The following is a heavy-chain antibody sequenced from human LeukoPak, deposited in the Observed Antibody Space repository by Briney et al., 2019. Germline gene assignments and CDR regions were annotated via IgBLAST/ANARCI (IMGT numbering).Heavy chain of an antibody. D-gene: IGHD3-10*01. V-gene: IGHV4-59*08. CDR2: IYYSGST. CDR3: ARQIGLRITMVRGVIR. J-gene: IGHJ4*02. CDR1: GGSISSYY. Sequence: TSETLSLTCTVSGGSISSYYWSWIRQPPGKGLEWIGYIYYSGSTNYNPSLKSRVTISVDMSKNQFSLKLSSVTAADTAVYYCARQIGLRITMVRGVIRWGQGTLVTVSS.